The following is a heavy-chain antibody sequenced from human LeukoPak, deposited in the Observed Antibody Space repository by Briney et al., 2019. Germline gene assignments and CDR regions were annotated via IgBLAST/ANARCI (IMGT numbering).Heavy chain of an antibody. D-gene: IGHD1-26*01. Sequence: PGGSLRLSCAASGFTFSTFAMHWVRQAPGKGLEWVAVISYDGSNKYYADSVKGRFTISRDNSKNTLYLQMNSLRAEDTAVYYCARVSYGFDYWGQGTLVTVSS. J-gene: IGHJ4*02. CDR1: GFTFSTFA. CDR2: ISYDGSNK. CDR3: ARVSYGFDY. V-gene: IGHV3-30*04.